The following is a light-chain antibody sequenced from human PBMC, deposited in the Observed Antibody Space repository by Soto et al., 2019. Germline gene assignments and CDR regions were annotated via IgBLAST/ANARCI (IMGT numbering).Light chain of an antibody. V-gene: IGKV1-39*01. CDR1: QSISTY. J-gene: IGKJ2*01. CDR2: AAS. Sequence: DIQMTQSPSSLPASVGDRVTLTCRAIQSISTYLNWYQQKPGKAPKLLIYAASSLQSGVPSRLSGSGSGTDFTLTISSLQPEDFATYYCQQSYTIPYTFGQGTKLEIK. CDR3: QQSYTIPYT.